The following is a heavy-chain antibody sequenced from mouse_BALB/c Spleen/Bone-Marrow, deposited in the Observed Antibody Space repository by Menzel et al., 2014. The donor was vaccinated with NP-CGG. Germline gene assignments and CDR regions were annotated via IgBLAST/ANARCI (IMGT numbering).Heavy chain of an antibody. J-gene: IGHJ4*01. D-gene: IGHD1-1*01. V-gene: IGHV1-67*01. CDR2: ISTYSGNT. Sequence: QVQLQQPGPELVRPGVSVKISCKGSGYTFTDYAMHWVKQSHAKSLEWIGVISTYSGNTNYNQKFKDKATMTVDESSSTAYMELARLTSEDSAIYYCARSYYGNYYAMDYWGQGTSVTVSS. CDR3: ARSYYGNYYAMDY. CDR1: GYTFTDYA.